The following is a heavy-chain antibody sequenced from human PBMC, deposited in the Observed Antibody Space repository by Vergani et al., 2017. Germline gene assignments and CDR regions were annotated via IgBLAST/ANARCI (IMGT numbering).Heavy chain of an antibody. CDR2: ISSTSKTI. D-gene: IGHD5-24*01. Sequence: EVQLVESGGGLVQPGGSLRLSCAASGFTFSSSNMNWVRQAPGKGLEWVSSISSTSKTIYYADSVKGRFTISRDNAMNLLYLQMSSLRPDDTAVYYCVRTDGYIWDYWGQGTLVTISS. CDR3: VRTDGYIWDY. V-gene: IGHV3-48*01. CDR1: GFTFSSSN. J-gene: IGHJ4*02.